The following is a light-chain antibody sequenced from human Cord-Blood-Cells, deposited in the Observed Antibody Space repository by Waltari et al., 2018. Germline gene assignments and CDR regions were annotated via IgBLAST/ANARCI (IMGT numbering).Light chain of an antibody. CDR3: QQRSNWPRIT. Sequence: EIVLTQSPATLSLSPGERATLSCRDSQSVSSHLACYQQKHGQAPRLLIYDASNRATGTPARFSGSGSWTDFSLTISSLEPEDFAVYYCQQRSNWPRITFGQGTRLEIK. V-gene: IGKV3-11*01. CDR1: QSVSSH. J-gene: IGKJ5*01. CDR2: DAS.